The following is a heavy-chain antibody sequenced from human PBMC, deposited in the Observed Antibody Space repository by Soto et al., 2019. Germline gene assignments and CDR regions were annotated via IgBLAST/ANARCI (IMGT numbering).Heavy chain of an antibody. V-gene: IGHV4-34*01. J-gene: IGHJ6*02. CDR1: GGSFSGYY. CDR3: ARGGGWFVYGMDV. D-gene: IGHD6-19*01. Sequence: QVQLQQWGAGLLKPSETLSLTCAVYGGSFSGYYWSWIRQPPGKGLEWIGEINHSGSTNYNPSLKSRVTISVDTSKNQFYLKLRSVTAADTAVYYCARGGGWFVYGMDVWGQGTTVTVSS. CDR2: INHSGST.